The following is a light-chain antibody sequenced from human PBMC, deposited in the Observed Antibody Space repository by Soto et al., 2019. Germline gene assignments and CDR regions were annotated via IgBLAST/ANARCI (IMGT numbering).Light chain of an antibody. Sequence: DIQMTQSPSSLSASVGDSVTITCRASQSISGWLAWYQQKPGEAPKVLIYDASSLESGVPSRFSGSGSGTEFTLTISSLQPDDFATYYCQHYDSYPWAFCQGTKVEIK. CDR1: QSISGW. CDR2: DAS. J-gene: IGKJ1*01. CDR3: QHYDSYPWA. V-gene: IGKV1-5*01.